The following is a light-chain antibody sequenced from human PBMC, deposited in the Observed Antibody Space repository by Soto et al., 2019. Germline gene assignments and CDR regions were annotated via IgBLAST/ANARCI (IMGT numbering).Light chain of an antibody. CDR2: KAS. J-gene: IGKJ2*01. V-gene: IGKV1-5*03. CDR1: QTISSW. Sequence: DIQMTQSPSTLSGSVGDRVTITCRASQTISSWLAWYQQKPGKAPKLLIYKASTLKSGVPSRFVGSGSGTDFTLTIISLQPEDFATYYCQQSYRSPYTFGQGTKLEIK. CDR3: QQSYRSPYT.